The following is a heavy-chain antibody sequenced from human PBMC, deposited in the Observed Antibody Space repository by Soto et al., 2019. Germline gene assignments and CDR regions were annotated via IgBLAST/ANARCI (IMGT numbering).Heavy chain of an antibody. CDR3: ATGNVYYYGSGGLWDQ. J-gene: IGHJ4*02. V-gene: IGHV4-4*01. CDR1: GGSITSPNW. CDR2: MHHSGST. D-gene: IGHD3-10*01. Sequence: QVRLQESGPGLVNPSGTLSLTCVVSGGSITSPNWWTWVRQPPGRGLEWIAEMHHSGSTNYSPSLKSRVVMSIDKSKNQFSLKLNSVTAADTAVYCCATGNVYYYGSGGLWDQWGRGALVTVSS.